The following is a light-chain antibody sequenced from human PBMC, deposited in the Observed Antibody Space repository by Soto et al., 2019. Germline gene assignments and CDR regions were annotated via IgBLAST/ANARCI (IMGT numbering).Light chain of an antibody. Sequence: QSALTQPASVFGSPGQSITISSTGTSRDVGAYDYVSWYQQHPDKAPKLMIYEVSNRPSGVSNRFSGSKSVNTATLTISGLQAEDEADYYCSSYTSSSTRVFGTGTKVTVL. CDR2: EVS. V-gene: IGLV2-14*03. CDR3: SSYTSSSTRV. CDR1: SRDVGAYDY. J-gene: IGLJ1*01.